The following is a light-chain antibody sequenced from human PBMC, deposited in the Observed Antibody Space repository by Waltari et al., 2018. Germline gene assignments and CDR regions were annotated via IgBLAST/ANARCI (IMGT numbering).Light chain of an antibody. V-gene: IGLV3-21*04. J-gene: IGLJ3*02. CDR1: DIRSKS. Sequence: SFLLTQPPSVSVAPGETARIACGGDDIRSKSIHWYQQKAGQAPVVVIHYDSDRPSGIPERFSGSNSGNTAALTISRVEAGDEADYYCQVWYKSNAVFGGGTKLTVL. CDR2: YDS. CDR3: QVWYKSNAV.